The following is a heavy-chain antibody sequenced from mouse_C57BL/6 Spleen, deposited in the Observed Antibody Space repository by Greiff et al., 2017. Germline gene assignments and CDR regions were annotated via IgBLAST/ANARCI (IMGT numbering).Heavy chain of an antibody. Sequence: VQLQQSGAELVRPGASVKLSCKASGYTFTDYYINWVKQRPGQGLEWIARIYPGSGNTYYNEKFKGKATLTAEKSSSTAYMQLSSLTSEDSAVYFCARSRGSDWGQGTLVTVSA. CDR1: GYTFTDYY. CDR2: IYPGSGNT. V-gene: IGHV1-76*01. D-gene: IGHD3-2*02. CDR3: ARSRGSD. J-gene: IGHJ3*01.